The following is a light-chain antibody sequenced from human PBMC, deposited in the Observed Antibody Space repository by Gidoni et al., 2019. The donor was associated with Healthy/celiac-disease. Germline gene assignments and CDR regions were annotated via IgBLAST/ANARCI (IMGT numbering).Light chain of an antibody. CDR1: SSNIGAGYD. CDR2: GNS. J-gene: IGLJ2*01. Sequence: QSALTQPPSVSGAPVQTVTITCTGRSSNIGAGYDVHWYQQLPGTAPKLLIYGNSNRPSGVPDRFSGSKSGTSASLAITGLQAEDEADYYCQSYDSSLSGSVFGGGTKLTVL. CDR3: QSYDSSLSGSV. V-gene: IGLV1-40*01.